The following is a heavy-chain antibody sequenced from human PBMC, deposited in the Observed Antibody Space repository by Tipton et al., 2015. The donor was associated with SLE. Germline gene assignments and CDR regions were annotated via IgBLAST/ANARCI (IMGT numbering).Heavy chain of an antibody. J-gene: IGHJ4*02. Sequence: SLRLSCGASGFLFRTFPMTWVRQAPGKGLEWVASISSSGNFIYYSDSLEGRFTISRDNAKNSLYLHMNSLRAEDTAVYYCARIAGELRSDFWGQGTLVSVSS. CDR1: GFLFRTFP. CDR2: ISSSGNFI. D-gene: IGHD1-7*01. CDR3: ARIAGELRSDF. V-gene: IGHV3-21*01.